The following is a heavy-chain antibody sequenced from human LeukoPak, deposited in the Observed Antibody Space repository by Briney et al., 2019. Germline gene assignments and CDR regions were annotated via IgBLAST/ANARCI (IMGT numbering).Heavy chain of an antibody. D-gene: IGHD2-15*01. CDR2: MNPNSGNT. Sequence: GASVKVSCKASGYTFTSYDINWVRQATGQGLEWMGWMNPNSGNTGYAQKFQGRVTMTRNTSISTAYMELSSLRSEDTAVYYCARGRRYCSGGSCLYYFDYWGQGTLVTVSS. J-gene: IGHJ4*02. CDR3: ARGRRYCSGGSCLYYFDY. CDR1: GYTFTSYD. V-gene: IGHV1-8*01.